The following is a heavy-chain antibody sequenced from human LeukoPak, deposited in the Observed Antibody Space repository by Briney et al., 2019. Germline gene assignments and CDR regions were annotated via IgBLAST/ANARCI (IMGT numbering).Heavy chain of an antibody. D-gene: IGHD3-3*01. V-gene: IGHV4-4*08. CDR1: GGSISGDY. Sequence: SETLSLTCTVSGGSISGDYWSWIRQPPGKGLEWIGYIYSSGSSNYHPSLKSRVTISVDTSKNQFSLKLSSVTAADAAVYYCARESGNDFWSGLVRRYYFDYWAREPWSPSP. CDR3: ARESGNDFWSGLVRRYYFDY. J-gene: IGHJ4*02. CDR2: IYSSGSS.